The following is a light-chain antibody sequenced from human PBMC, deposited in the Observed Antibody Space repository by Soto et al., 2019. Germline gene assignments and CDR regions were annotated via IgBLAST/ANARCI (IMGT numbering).Light chain of an antibody. CDR2: GTS. CDR1: QSIASSY. V-gene: IGKV3-20*01. J-gene: IGKJ3*01. Sequence: ELVLTQSPGTLSLSPGERATLSCRASQSIASSYFGWYQQKPGQAPRLLIYGTSSRATGIPDRFSGSGSGTDFTLTITRLEPEDVAVYYRQHYGTSPFTFGPGTKVEIK. CDR3: QHYGTSPFT.